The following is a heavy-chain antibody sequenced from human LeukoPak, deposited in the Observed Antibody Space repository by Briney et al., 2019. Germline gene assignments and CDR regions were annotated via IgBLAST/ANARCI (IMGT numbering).Heavy chain of an antibody. V-gene: IGHV1-46*01. CDR1: GSTFTSYY. CDR3: ARAADTTSTLSSLVY. Sequence: GASVKVSCKASGSTFTSYYMHWVRQAPGQGLEWMGIINPTGGSTTYAQRFQGRATMTRDTSTSTVYMELSSLRSEDTAVYFCARAADTTSTLSSLVYWGQGTLVTVSS. J-gene: IGHJ4*02. CDR2: INPTGGST. D-gene: IGHD1-26*01.